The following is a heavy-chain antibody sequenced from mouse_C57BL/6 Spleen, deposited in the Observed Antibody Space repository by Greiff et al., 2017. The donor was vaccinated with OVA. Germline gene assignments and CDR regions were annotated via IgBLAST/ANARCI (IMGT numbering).Heavy chain of an antibody. CDR2: IYPGDGDT. Sequence: QVQLQQSGAELVKPGASVKISCKASGYAFSSYWMNWVKQRPGKGLEWIGQIYPGDGDTNYNGKFKGKATLTADKSSSTAYMQLSSLTSEDSAVYFCARSRSDGYYVCDYWGQGTTLTVSS. CDR1: GYAFSSYW. D-gene: IGHD2-3*01. V-gene: IGHV1-80*01. CDR3: ARSRSDGYYVCDY. J-gene: IGHJ2*01.